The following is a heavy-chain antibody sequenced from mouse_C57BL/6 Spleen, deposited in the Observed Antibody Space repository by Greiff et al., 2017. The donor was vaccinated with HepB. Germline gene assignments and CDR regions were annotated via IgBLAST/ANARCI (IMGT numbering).Heavy chain of an antibody. CDR3: AGDYGSSYESYAMGY. CDR2: INPNNGGT. V-gene: IGHV1-26*01. D-gene: IGHD1-1*01. J-gene: IGHJ4*01. Sequence: EVQLQQSGPELVKPGASVKISCKASGYTFTDYYMNWVKQSHGKSLEWIGDINPNNGGTSYNQKFKGKATLTVDKSSSTAYMELRSLTSEDSAVYYCAGDYGSSYESYAMGYWGQGTSVTVYS. CDR1: GYTFTDYY.